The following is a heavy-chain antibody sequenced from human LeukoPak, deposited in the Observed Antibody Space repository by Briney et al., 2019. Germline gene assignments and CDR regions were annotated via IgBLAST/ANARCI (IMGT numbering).Heavy chain of an antibody. CDR1: GYIFTGYY. CDR3: ARAPTDSSSWYYFDY. J-gene: IGHJ4*02. Sequence: ASVKVSCKASGYIFTGYYMHWVRQAPGQGLEWMGWINPNSGDTNYAQKFQGRVTITADESTSTAYMELSSLRSEDTAVYYCARAPTDSSSWYYFDYWGQGTLVTVSS. CDR2: INPNSGDT. V-gene: IGHV1-2*02. D-gene: IGHD6-13*01.